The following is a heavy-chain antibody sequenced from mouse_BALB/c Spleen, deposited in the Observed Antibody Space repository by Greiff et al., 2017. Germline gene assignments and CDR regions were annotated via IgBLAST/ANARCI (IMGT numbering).Heavy chain of an antibody. CDR1: GFSLTSYG. CDR2: IWAGGST. Sequence: VKLVESGPGLVAPSQSLSITCTVSGFSLTSYGVHWVRQPPGKGLEWLGVIWAGGSTNYNSALMSRLSISKDNSKSQVFLKRNSLQTDDTAMYYCAREYGNYFCAMEYWGQGTTVTVSS. V-gene: IGHV2-9*02. D-gene: IGHD2-1*01. J-gene: IGHJ4*01. CDR3: AREYGNYFCAMEY.